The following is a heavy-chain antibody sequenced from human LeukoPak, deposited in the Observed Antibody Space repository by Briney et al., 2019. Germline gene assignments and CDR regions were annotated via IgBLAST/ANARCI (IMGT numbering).Heavy chain of an antibody. J-gene: IGHJ6*02. CDR1: GFTFSGYS. D-gene: IGHD6-13*01. CDR3: ARVIAAAPPYYYYGMDV. V-gene: IGHV3-21*01. CDR2: ISSSSSYI. Sequence: GGSLRLSCAASGFTFSGYSMNWVRQTPGKGLEWVSSISSSSSYIYYADSVKGRFTISRDNAKNSLYLQMKSLRAEDTAVYYCARVIAAAPPYYYYGMDVWGQGTTVTVSS.